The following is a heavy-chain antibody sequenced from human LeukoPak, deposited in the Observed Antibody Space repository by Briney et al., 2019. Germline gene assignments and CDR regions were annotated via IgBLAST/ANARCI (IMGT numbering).Heavy chain of an antibody. J-gene: IGHJ5*02. CDR2: IYYSGST. CDR3: ARGRLIYCSSTSCYRSNWFDP. CDR1: GGSISSGDYY. V-gene: IGHV4-30-4*08. Sequence: SQTLSLTCTVSGGSISSGDYYWSWIRQPPGKGLEWIGYIYYSGSTYYNPSLKSRVTISVDTSKHQFSLKLSSVTAADTAVYYCARGRLIYCSSTSCYRSNWFDPWGQGTLVTVSS. D-gene: IGHD2-2*01.